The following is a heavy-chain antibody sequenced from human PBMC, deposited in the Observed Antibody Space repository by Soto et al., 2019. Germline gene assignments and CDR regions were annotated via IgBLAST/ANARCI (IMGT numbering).Heavy chain of an antibody. V-gene: IGHV3-23*01. CDR1: GFSFSSYA. Sequence: EVQLLESGGGLVQPGGSLRLSCAASGFSFSSYAMSWVRQAPGKGLEWVSGISGRGGSAYYADSVKGRFTTSSDNSEDTLYLQIRSLRADDTALYYCAKVPGYCSGGSCYWYVDLWGRGALVTVSS. CDR2: ISGRGGSA. CDR3: AKVPGYCSGGSCYWYVDL. D-gene: IGHD2-15*01. J-gene: IGHJ2*01.